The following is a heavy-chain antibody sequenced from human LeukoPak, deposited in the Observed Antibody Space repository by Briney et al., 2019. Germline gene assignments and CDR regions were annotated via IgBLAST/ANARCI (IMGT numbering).Heavy chain of an antibody. CDR1: GFSFRTYW. D-gene: IGHD3-10*01. Sequence: GGSLRLSCAASGFSFRTYWMSWVRQAPGKGLEWVANINQDGSDIYYMDSVKGRFTISRDNAKNSLYLQVNSLRAGDTAVYYCARSRVPMVRGACDYWGQGTLVTVST. J-gene: IGHJ4*02. CDR2: INQDGSDI. V-gene: IGHV3-7*01. CDR3: ARSRVPMVRGACDY.